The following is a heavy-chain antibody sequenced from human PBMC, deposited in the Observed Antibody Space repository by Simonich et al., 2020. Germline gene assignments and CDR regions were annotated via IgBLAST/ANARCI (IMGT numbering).Heavy chain of an antibody. CDR1: GGSISSSSYY. CDR2: IFYSGGT. Sequence: QLQLQESGPGLVKPSETLSLTCTVSGGSISSSSYYWGWIRQPPGKGLERIGSIFYSGGTAYNPSLKSRVTISVDTSKNQFSLKLSSVTAADTAVYYCARRPRLTNFADAFDIWGQGTMVTVSS. V-gene: IGHV4-39*01. CDR3: ARRPRLTNFADAFDI. J-gene: IGHJ3*02. D-gene: IGHD4-4*01.